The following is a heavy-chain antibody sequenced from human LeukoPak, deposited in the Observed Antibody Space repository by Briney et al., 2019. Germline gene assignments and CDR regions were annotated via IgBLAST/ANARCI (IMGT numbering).Heavy chain of an antibody. V-gene: IGHV3-48*03. CDR3: AELGITMIGGV. J-gene: IGHJ6*04. Sequence: GGSLRLSCTASGVTFGDYAMSWVRQAPGKGLEWVSYISSSGSTIYYADSVKGRFTISRDNAKNSLYLQMNSLRAEDTAVYYCAELGITMIGGVWGKGTTVTISS. CDR1: GVTFGDYA. D-gene: IGHD3-10*02. CDR2: ISSSGSTI.